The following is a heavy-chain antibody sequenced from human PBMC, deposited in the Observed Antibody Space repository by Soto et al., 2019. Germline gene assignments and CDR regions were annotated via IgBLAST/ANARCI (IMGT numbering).Heavy chain of an antibody. V-gene: IGHV3-30*03. CDR3: ARRYCISTSCYPWGKEYYGMDV. Sequence: PGGSLRLSCAASGFTFSSYGMHWVRQAPGKGLVWVAVISYDGSNKYYADSVKGRFTISRDNSKNTLYLQMNSLRAEDTAVYYCARRYCISTSCYPWGKEYYGMDVWGQGTTVTVSS. J-gene: IGHJ6*02. CDR1: GFTFSSYG. D-gene: IGHD2-2*01. CDR2: ISYDGSNK.